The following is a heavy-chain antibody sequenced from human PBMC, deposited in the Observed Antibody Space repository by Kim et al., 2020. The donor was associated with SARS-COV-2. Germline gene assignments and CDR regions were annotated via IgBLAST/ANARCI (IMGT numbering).Heavy chain of an antibody. CDR2: IQYTGNT. D-gene: IGHD2-8*01. CDR1: GGYINNCY. V-gene: IGHV4-59*13. Sequence: SETLSLTCTVSGGYINNCYWSWIRQPRGKGLEWVGFIQYTGNTRYNPSLKSRVTISLDTSENHFSLSLTSVTAADTAVYYCARGAGWWDVWGHGTTVTVS. CDR3: ARGAGWWDV. J-gene: IGHJ6*02.